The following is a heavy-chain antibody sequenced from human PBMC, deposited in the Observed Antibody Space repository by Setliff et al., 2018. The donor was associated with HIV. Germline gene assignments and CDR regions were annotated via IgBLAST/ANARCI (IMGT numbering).Heavy chain of an antibody. D-gene: IGHD3-3*01. CDR2: ISAYNGNT. J-gene: IGHJ3*02. V-gene: IGHV1-18*01. CDR1: GYTFTSYG. CDR3: AREYYDFWSGYSDAFHI. Sequence: ASVKVSCKASGYTFTSYGISWVRQAPGQGLEWMGWISAYNGNTNYAQTLQGRVTMTTDTSTSTAYMGLRSLRSDDTAVYYCAREYYDFWSGYSDAFHIWGQGTMVTVSS.